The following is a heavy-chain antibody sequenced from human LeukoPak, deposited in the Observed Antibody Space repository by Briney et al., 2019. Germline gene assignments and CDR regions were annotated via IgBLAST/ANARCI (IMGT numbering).Heavy chain of an antibody. V-gene: IGHV3-11*01. CDR2: MSSSGSVI. J-gene: IGHJ4*02. CDR3: ARSRSGQY. D-gene: IGHD3-3*01. CDR1: GFTFSDYY. Sequence: GGSLRLSCSASGFTFSDYYMSWIRRAPGKGLEWVSYMSSSGSVIYYADSVKGRFTVSRDNAKNSLYLQMNNLRVEDTAMYYCARSRSGQYWGQGTLVTVSS.